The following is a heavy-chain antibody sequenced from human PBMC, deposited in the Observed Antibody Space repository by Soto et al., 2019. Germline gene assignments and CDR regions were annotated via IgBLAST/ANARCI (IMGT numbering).Heavy chain of an antibody. D-gene: IGHD3-9*01. V-gene: IGHV1-24*01. J-gene: IGHJ4*02. CDR2: FDPEDGET. CDR3: ATDGPKLRYFDWLFFSY. Sequence: SVKVSCKVSGYTLTELSMHWVRQAPGKGLEWMGGFDPEDGETIYAQKFQGRVTMTEDTSTDTAYMELSSLRSEDTAVYYCATDGPKLRYFDWLFFSYWGQGTLVTVSS. CDR1: GYTLTELS.